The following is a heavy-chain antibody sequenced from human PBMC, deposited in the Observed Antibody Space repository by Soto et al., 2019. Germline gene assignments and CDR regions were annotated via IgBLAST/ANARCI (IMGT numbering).Heavy chain of an antibody. CDR1: GFTFSSYS. J-gene: IGHJ5*02. CDR2: ISSSSTI. V-gene: IGHV3-48*01. CDR3: ARHPERIAQIGWFDP. Sequence: EVQLVESGGGLVQPGGSLRLSCAASGFTFSSYSMNWVRQAPGKGLEWVSYISSSSTIYYADSVKGRFTISRDNAKNSLYLQMNSLGAEDTAVYYCARHPERIAQIGWFDPWGQGTLVTVSS. D-gene: IGHD6-13*01.